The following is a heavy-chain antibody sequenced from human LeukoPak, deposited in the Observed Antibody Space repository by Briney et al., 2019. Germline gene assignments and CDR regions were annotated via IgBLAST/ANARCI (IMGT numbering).Heavy chain of an antibody. CDR2: IYSGGST. CDR1: GFTFSSYS. Sequence: GGSLRLSCAVSGFTFSSYSMNWVRQAPGKGLEWVSVIYSGGSTYYADSVKGRFTISRDNSKNTLYLQMNSLRAEDTAVYYCARMYYYDSSGYAYYFDYWGQGTLVTVSS. J-gene: IGHJ4*02. V-gene: IGHV3-53*01. D-gene: IGHD3-22*01. CDR3: ARMYYYDSSGYAYYFDY.